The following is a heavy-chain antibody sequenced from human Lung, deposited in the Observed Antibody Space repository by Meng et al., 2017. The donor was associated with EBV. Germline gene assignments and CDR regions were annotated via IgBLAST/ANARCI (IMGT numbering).Heavy chain of an antibody. CDR1: GDTIRSGEYF. V-gene: IGHV4-30-4*01. J-gene: IGHJ4*02. CDR3: ARGELLWDY. Sequence: QVQLRGAGQELVKPFQTLFLTCVGSGDTIRSGEYFWSWIRRPPGKGLEWVGYMDYRGSTFYNPCLKSRVTISVDTSKNQFSLKLSSVTAADTAVYFCARGELLWDYWGQGTLVTVSS. CDR2: MDYRGST. D-gene: IGHD2-2*01.